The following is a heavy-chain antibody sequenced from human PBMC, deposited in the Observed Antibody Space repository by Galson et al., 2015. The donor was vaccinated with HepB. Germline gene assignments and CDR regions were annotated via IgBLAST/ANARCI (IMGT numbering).Heavy chain of an antibody. CDR3: AKDPGVNPDNYFYGLDV. CDR1: GFTFSTFG. V-gene: IGHV3-30*18. CDR2: ISHDGSHK. D-gene: IGHD1-14*01. J-gene: IGHJ6*02. Sequence: SLRLSCAASGFTFSTFGVPWVRQAPGKGLEWVTGISHDGSHKYYADSVKGRFTISRDNSKNTLYLQMNSLRTEDTAVYYCAKDPGVNPDNYFYGLDVWGQGTTVTVSS.